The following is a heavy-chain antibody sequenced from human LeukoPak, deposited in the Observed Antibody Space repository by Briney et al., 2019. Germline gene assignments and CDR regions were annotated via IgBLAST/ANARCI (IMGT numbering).Heavy chain of an antibody. CDR2: INPNSGGT. CDR3: ARDKGRIAVAGRLNWFDP. D-gene: IGHD6-19*01. CDR1: GYTFTSYA. Sequence: ASVKVSCKASGYTFTSYAMNWVRQAPGQGLEWMGWINPNSGGTNYAQKFQGRVTMTRDTSISTAYMELSRLRSDDTAVYYCARDKGRIAVAGRLNWFDPWGQGTLVTVSS. V-gene: IGHV1-2*02. J-gene: IGHJ5*02.